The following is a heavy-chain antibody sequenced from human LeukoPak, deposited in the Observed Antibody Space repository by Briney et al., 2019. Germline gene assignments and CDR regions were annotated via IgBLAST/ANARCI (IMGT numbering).Heavy chain of an antibody. CDR2: IYTSGST. J-gene: IGHJ4*02. CDR3: RIAAAGFDY. Sequence: SETLSLTCTVSGGSISSGGYYWSWIRQPAGKGLEWIGRIYTSGSTNYNPSLKSRVTMSVDTSKNQFSLKLSSVTAADTAVYYCRIAAAGFDYWGQGTLVTVSS. D-gene: IGHD6-13*01. CDR1: GGSISSGGYY. V-gene: IGHV4-61*02.